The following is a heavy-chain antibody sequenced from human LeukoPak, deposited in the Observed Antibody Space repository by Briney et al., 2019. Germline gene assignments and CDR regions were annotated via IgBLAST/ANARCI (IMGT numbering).Heavy chain of an antibody. CDR1: GFTFSSYG. J-gene: IGHJ3*02. CDR2: IRYDGSNK. Sequence: GGSLRLSCAASGFTFSSYGMHWVRQAPGKGLEWVAFIRYDGSNKYYADSVKGRFTISRDNAKNSLYLQMNSLRAEDTALYYCARALYSSTCDAFDIWGQGTLVTVSS. D-gene: IGHD6-13*01. V-gene: IGHV3-30*02. CDR3: ARALYSSTCDAFDI.